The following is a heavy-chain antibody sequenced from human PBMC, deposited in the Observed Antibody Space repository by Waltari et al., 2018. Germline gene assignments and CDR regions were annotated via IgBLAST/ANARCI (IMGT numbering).Heavy chain of an antibody. CDR1: GGSFLVYF. CDR3: ARGSEGYSGYDLDY. D-gene: IGHD5-12*01. Sequence: QVPLQQWGAGLLKPSETLSLTGAVYGGSFLVYFWTWTRQPQGKGLEWIGEINHSGSTNYKPSLKSRVTISVDTSKNQFSLKLSSVTAADTAVYYCARGSEGYSGYDLDYWCQGTLVTVSS. CDR2: INHSGST. J-gene: IGHJ4*02. V-gene: IGHV4-34*01.